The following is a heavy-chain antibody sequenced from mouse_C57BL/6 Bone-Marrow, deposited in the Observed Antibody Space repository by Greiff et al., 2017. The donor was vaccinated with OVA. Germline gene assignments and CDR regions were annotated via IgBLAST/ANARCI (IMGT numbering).Heavy chain of an antibody. CDR3: ARAAQATRYYFAMDY. CDR2: ISNGGGST. Sequence: EVMLVESGGGLVQPGGSLTLSCAASGFTFSDYYMYWVRQTPEKRLEWVAYISNGGGSTYYPDTVKGRFTISRDNAKNTLYLQMSRLKSEDTAMYYCARAAQATRYYFAMDYWGQGTSVTVSS. CDR1: GFTFSDYY. J-gene: IGHJ4*01. V-gene: IGHV5-12*01. D-gene: IGHD3-2*02.